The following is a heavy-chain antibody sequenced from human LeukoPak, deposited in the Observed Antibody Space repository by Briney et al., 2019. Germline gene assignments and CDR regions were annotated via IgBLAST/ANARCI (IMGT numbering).Heavy chain of an antibody. CDR3: ARRNSNSADDY. V-gene: IGHV4-39*07. Sequence: SETLSLTCTVSGGSISSGGYYWSWIRQPPGKGLEWIGEINHSGSTNYNPSLKSRVTISVDTSKNQFSLKLSSVTAADTAVYYCARRNSNSADDYWGQGTLVTVSS. D-gene: IGHD4-11*01. CDR2: INHSGST. CDR1: GGSISSGGYY. J-gene: IGHJ4*02.